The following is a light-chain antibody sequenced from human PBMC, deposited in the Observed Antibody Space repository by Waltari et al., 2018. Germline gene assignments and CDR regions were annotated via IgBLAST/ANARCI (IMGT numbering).Light chain of an antibody. V-gene: IGKV3-20*01. Sequence: EIVLTQSPGTLSLSPGERAPLSCRASQSVSSSYLAWYQQKPGQAPRLLIYGASSRATGIPDRFSGSGSGTDFTLTISRLEPEDFAVYYCQQYGSSPFGGGTKVEIK. CDR2: GAS. J-gene: IGKJ4*01. CDR3: QQYGSSP. CDR1: QSVSSSY.